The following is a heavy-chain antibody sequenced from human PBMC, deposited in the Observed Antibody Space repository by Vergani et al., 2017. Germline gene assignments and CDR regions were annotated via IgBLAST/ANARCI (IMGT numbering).Heavy chain of an antibody. CDR1: GGSFTSYH. D-gene: IGHD4-11*01. J-gene: IGHJ6*03. CDR3: ARVNTETNGHLYYYYYMDV. V-gene: IGHV4-34*01. Sequence: QVQLQQWGGGLLKPSETLSLTCVVTGGSFTSYHWTWIRQSPGEGLEWVGDIDHTGRPDYNPSLKSRLTMSVDKYRNQFSLTLNSVTATDTAIYFCARVNTETNGHLYYYYYMDVWGQGTAVTVS. CDR2: IDHTGRP.